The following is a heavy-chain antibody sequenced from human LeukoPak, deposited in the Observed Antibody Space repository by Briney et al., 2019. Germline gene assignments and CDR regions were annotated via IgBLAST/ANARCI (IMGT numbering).Heavy chain of an antibody. CDR3: ARESYYDSSGYYDYYFDY. D-gene: IGHD3-22*01. J-gene: IGHJ4*02. V-gene: IGHV1-2*02. Sequence: ASVKVSCKASGYTFTGYYIHWVRQAPGQGLEWMGWINPNSGGTNYAQKFQGRVTMTRDTSISTAYMELSRLRSDDTAVYYCARESYYDSSGYYDYYFDYWGQGTLVTVSS. CDR2: INPNSGGT. CDR1: GYTFTGYY.